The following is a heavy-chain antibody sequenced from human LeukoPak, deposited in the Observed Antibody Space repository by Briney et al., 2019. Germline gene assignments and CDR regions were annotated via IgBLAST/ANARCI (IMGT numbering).Heavy chain of an antibody. J-gene: IGHJ6*04. Sequence: PSETMSLICAFYGGSFSGYYWSWILQPPGKRLDWIGEINHSGSTNYNPSLKSRVTISVDTSKNQFSLKLSSVTAADTSFFQAADGIRDFDWFYYYGMDVWGKGTTVTVSS. CDR2: INHSGST. D-gene: IGHD3-9*01. V-gene: IGHV4-34*01. CDR3: ADGIRDFDWFYYYGMDV. CDR1: GGSFSGYY.